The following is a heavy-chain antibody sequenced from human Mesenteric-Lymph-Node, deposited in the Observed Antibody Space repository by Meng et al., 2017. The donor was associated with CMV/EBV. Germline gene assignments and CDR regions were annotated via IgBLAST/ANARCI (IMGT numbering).Heavy chain of an antibody. Sequence: SETLSLTCIVSGGSVSSGAYYWNWIRQRPGEGLEWIGYTYNSESPYYNPSFGSRVIISADRSKNQISLKLTSVTAADTAVYYCARDPLSERRFDHWGQGTLVTVSS. D-gene: IGHD1-1*01. CDR2: TYNSESP. CDR3: ARDPLSERRFDH. CDR1: GGSVSSGAYY. J-gene: IGHJ4*02. V-gene: IGHV4-31*03.